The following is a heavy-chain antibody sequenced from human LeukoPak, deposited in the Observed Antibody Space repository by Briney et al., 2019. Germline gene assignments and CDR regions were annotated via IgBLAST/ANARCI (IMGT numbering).Heavy chain of an antibody. V-gene: IGHV4-61*05. J-gene: IGHJ4*02. CDR1: GGSISSSSYY. CDR3: ARGFLYGDFDY. D-gene: IGHD4-17*01. CDR2: IYYSGST. Sequence: SETLSLTCTVSGGSISSSSYYWGWIRQPPGKGLEWIGYIYYSGSTNYNPSLKSRVTISVDTSKNQFSLKLSSVTAADTAVYYCARGFLYGDFDYWGQGTLVTVSS.